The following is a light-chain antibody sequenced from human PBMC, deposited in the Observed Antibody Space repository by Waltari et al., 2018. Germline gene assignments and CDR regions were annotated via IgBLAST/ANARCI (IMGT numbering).Light chain of an antibody. J-gene: IGLJ2*01. CDR3: QVWDSSSDHHVV. CDR2: DDS. CDR1: NLGSKS. V-gene: IGLV3-21*02. Sequence: SYVLTQPPSVSVAPGQTARITCGGNNLGSKSVHWSQQRPGQAPVLVGYDDSDRPSGIPERFSGSNSGNTATLTISRVEAGDEADYYCQVWDSSSDHHVVFGGGTKLTVL.